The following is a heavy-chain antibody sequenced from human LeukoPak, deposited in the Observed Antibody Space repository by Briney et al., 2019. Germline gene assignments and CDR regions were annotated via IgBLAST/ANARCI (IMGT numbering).Heavy chain of an antibody. V-gene: IGHV1-2*02. CDR2: INPNSGGT. CDR1: EYTFTGYY. Sequence: ASVKVSCKASEYTFTGYYMHWVRQAPGQGLEWMGWINPNSGGTKYAQKFQGRVTMTRDTSISTAYMELSRLRSDDTAIYYCARPYSSGPDYYYMDVSGKGTTVIVSS. D-gene: IGHD3-10*01. J-gene: IGHJ6*03. CDR3: ARPYSSGPDYYYMDV.